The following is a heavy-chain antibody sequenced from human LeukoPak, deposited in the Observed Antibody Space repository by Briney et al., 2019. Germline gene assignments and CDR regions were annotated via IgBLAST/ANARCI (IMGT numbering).Heavy chain of an antibody. CDR1: GFTFSSYA. J-gene: IGHJ4*02. CDR3: AKGGYSSGWTDFDY. Sequence: GGSLRLSCAASGFTFSSYAMSWVRQAPGKGLEWVSGISGSGGSTYYADSVKGRFTISRDNSKNTLYLQMNSLRAEDTAVYYCAKGGYSSGWTDFDYWGQGTLFTVPS. V-gene: IGHV3-23*01. D-gene: IGHD6-19*01. CDR2: ISGSGGST.